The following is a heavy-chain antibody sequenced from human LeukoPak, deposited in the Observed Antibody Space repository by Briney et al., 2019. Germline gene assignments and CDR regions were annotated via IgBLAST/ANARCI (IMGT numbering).Heavy chain of an antibody. CDR2: IKQDGSEK. V-gene: IGHV3-7*02. CDR1: GFTFSSYL. CDR3: ASSSGSYYQDLDY. D-gene: IGHD3-10*01. J-gene: IGHJ4*02. Sequence: GGSLRLSCAASGFTFSSYLMSWVRQAPGEGLEWGANIKQDGSEKYYVDSVKGRFTISRDNAKNSLYLQMNSLRAEDTAVYYCASSSGSYYQDLDYWGQGTLVTVSS.